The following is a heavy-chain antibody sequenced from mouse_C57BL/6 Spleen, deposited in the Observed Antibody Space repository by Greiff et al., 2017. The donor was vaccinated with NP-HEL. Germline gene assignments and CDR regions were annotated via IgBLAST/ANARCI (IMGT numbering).Heavy chain of an antibody. CDR2: IRSKSNNYAT. V-gene: IGHV10-1*01. D-gene: IGHD2-14*01. CDR3: VRGYPYYAMDY. J-gene: IGHJ4*01. Sequence: EVMLVESGGGLVQPKGSLKLSCAASGFSFNTYAMNWVRQAPGKGLEWVARIRSKSNNYATYYADSVKDRFTISRDDSESMLYLQMNNLKTEDTAMYYCVRGYPYYAMDYWGQGTSVTVSS. CDR1: GFSFNTYA.